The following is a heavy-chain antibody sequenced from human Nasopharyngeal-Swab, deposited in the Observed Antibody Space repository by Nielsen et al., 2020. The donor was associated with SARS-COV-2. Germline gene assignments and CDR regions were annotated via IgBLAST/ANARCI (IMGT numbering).Heavy chain of an antibody. D-gene: IGHD6-13*01. Sequence: RQAPGKGLEWIGNISYSGGTYYKPSLKRRVTISVDTSKNQFSLKLSSVTAADTAVYYCAMGSAGYLDYWGQGTLVTRLL. V-gene: IGHV4-39*01. CDR2: ISYSGGT. J-gene: IGHJ4*02. CDR3: AMGSAGYLDY.